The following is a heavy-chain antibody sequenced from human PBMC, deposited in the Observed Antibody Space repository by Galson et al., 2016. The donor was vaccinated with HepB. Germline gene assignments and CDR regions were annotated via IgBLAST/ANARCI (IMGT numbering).Heavy chain of an antibody. Sequence: QSGAEVKKPGESLRISCKASGYSFTTHWIAWVRQMPGKGLEWMGIIYPADSDTRYSPSFQGQVTISADNSISTTYLQWSSLKASDTAMYYCARGLEYSSSKYGLGYWGPGTLVTVSS. CDR1: GYSFTTHW. CDR2: IYPADSDT. D-gene: IGHD4-11*01. CDR3: ARGLEYSSSKYGLGY. J-gene: IGHJ4*02. V-gene: IGHV5-51*01.